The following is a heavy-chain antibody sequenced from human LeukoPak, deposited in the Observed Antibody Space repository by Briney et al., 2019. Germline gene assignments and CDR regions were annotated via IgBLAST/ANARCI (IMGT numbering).Heavy chain of an antibody. D-gene: IGHD3-3*01. Sequence: SETLSLTCTVSGGSISSYYWSWIRQPPGKGLEWIGHIYYSGSTNYNPSLKSRVTISVDTSKNQFSLKLSSVTAADTAVYYCARGQTYYDFWSGHTLNYFDYWGQGTLVTVSS. CDR1: GGSISSYY. J-gene: IGHJ4*02. V-gene: IGHV4-59*01. CDR3: ARGQTYYDFWSGHTLNYFDY. CDR2: IYYSGST.